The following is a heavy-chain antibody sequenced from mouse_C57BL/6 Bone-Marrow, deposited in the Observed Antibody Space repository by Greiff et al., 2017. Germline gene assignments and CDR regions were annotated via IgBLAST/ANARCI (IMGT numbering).Heavy chain of an antibody. D-gene: IGHD1-1*01. J-gene: IGHJ3*01. CDR1: GYTFTSYW. CDR3: ARESPSSYFSWFAY. Sequence: QVQLQQPGAELVMPGASVKLSCKASGYTFTSYWMHWVKQRPGQGLEWIGEIDPSDSYTNYNQKFKGKSTLTVDKSSSTAYMQLSSLTSEDSAVYYCARESPSSYFSWFAYWGQGTLVTVSA. CDR2: IDPSDSYT. V-gene: IGHV1-69*01.